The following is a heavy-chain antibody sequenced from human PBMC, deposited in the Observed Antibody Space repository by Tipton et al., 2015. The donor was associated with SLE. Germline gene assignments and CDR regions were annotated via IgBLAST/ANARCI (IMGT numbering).Heavy chain of an antibody. CDR3: ARECSGTGCLDY. CDR1: GYTFTNFD. D-gene: IGHD3-10*02. V-gene: IGHV1-18*01. CDR2: ISTKNGDT. J-gene: IGHJ4*02. Sequence: QLVQSGAEVKKPGASVKVSCKASGYTFTNFDISWVRQAPGQGLEWMGWISTKNGDTKYAERFQGRASMTTDTSTSTSYMALRSPRSDDTAMYYCARECSGTGCLDYWGQGTLVTVSS.